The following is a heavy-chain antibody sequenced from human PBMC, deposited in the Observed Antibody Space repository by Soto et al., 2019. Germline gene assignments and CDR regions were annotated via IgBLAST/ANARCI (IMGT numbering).Heavy chain of an antibody. J-gene: IGHJ4*02. CDR1: GFMFSSAW. V-gene: IGHV3-15*01. CDR3: VEGWNDF. CDR2: IKSKADGGAR. D-gene: IGHD1-1*01. Sequence: EVQMVQSGGGLVKPGGSLRLSCVTSGFMFSSAWMSWVRQAPGKGLEWVARIKSKADGGARDYAAPVKGRFTISRDDSKNTVYLQMNSLRAEDTAVYYCVEGWNDFWGQGTLVTVSS.